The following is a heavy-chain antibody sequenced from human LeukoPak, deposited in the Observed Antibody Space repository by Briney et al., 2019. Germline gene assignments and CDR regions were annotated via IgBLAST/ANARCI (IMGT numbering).Heavy chain of an antibody. CDR3: ARVDYDSSA. Sequence: TGGPLRLSCAASGFTFSSYSMNWVRQAPGKGLEWVSYISSSSSTIYYADSVKGRFTIYRDNAKNSLYLQMNSLRAEDTAVYYCARVDYDSSAWGQGTLVTVSS. V-gene: IGHV3-48*01. CDR1: GFTFSSYS. J-gene: IGHJ5*02. CDR2: ISSSSSTI. D-gene: IGHD3-22*01.